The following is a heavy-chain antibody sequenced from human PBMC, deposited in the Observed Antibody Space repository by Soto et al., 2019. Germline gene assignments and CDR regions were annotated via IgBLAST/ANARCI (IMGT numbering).Heavy chain of an antibody. CDR2: IYYSGST. CDR1: GGSISSSSYY. Sequence: SETLSLTCTVSGGSISSSSYYWGWIRQPPGKGLEWIGSIYYSGSTYYNPSLKSRVTISVDTSKNQFSLKLSSVTAADTAVYYCASMGVAPGYYYFDYWGQGTLGTVSS. CDR3: ASMGVAPGYYYFDY. V-gene: IGHV4-39*07. D-gene: IGHD2-2*03. J-gene: IGHJ4*02.